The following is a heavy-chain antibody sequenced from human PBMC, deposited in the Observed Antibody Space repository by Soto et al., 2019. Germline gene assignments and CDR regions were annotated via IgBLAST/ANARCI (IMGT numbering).Heavy chain of an antibody. D-gene: IGHD3-9*01. Sequence: ASVKVSCKASGYTFTSYALHWVRQAPGQRLEWMGWINAGNGNTKYSQKFQGRVTITRDTSASTAYMELSSLRSEDTAVYYCARARVPVLRYFDWTPYGMAVWGQGTTVTVSS. V-gene: IGHV1-3*01. J-gene: IGHJ6*02. CDR1: GYTFTSYA. CDR2: INAGNGNT. CDR3: ARARVPVLRYFDWTPYGMAV.